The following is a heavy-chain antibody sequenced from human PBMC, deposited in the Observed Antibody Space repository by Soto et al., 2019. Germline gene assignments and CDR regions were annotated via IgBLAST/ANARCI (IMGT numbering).Heavy chain of an antibody. D-gene: IGHD5-12*01. CDR2: MNANNGNT. J-gene: IGHJ6*02. CDR3: ARKATHLRGYYYGMDV. CDR1: GYTFTSYD. V-gene: IGHV1-18*01. Sequence: ASVKVSCKASGYTFTSYDINWVRQATGQGLEWMGWMNANNGNTDYAQKLQGRVTMTTDTSTSTAYMELRSLRSDDTAVYYCARKATHLRGYYYGMDVWGQGTTVTVS.